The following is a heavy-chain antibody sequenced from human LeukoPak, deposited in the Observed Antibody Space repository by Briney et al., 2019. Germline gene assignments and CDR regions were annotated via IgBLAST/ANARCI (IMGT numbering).Heavy chain of an antibody. D-gene: IGHD6-6*01. CDR1: GFTVSNNY. J-gene: IGHJ4*02. CDR3: AGDLGSSVDS. CDR2: IYSAGYT. V-gene: IGHV3-53*01. Sequence: PGGSLRLSCAVSGFTVSNNYMSWVRQAPGKGLEWVSVIYSAGYTYYADSVKGRFTISRDNSKNTLYLQMNSLRAEDTAVYYCAGDLGSSVDSWGQGTLVTVSS.